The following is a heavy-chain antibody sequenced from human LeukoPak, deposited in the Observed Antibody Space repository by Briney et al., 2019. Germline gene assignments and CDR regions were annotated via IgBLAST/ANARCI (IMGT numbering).Heavy chain of an antibody. CDR3: VRDFRSADY. Sequence: GGSLKLSCAASGFTFSTYCMHWVRQAPGKGPMWVSRICPDGTVTNYADSVKARFIISRDNARNTVYLQMNSLRVEDTAVYYCVRDFRSADYWGQGTLVTVSS. J-gene: IGHJ4*02. CDR1: GFTFSTYC. V-gene: IGHV3-74*01. CDR2: ICPDGTVT.